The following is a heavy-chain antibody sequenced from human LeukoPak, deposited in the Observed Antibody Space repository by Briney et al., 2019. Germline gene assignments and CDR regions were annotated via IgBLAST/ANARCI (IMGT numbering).Heavy chain of an antibody. CDR1: GYTFTSYD. D-gene: IGHD6-19*01. CDR2: MNPNSGNT. CDR3: ARGKRAVAGKGRPYYYYMDV. V-gene: IGHV1-8*01. Sequence: EASVKVSCKASGYTFTSYDINWVRQASGQGLEWMGWMNPNSGNTGYAQKFQGRVTMTRNTSISTAYMELSSLRSEDTAVYYCARGKRAVAGKGRPYYYYMDVWGKGTTVTVSS. J-gene: IGHJ6*03.